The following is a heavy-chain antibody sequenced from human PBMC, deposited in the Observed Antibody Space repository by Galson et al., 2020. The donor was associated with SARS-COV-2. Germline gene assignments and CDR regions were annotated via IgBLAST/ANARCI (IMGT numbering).Heavy chain of an antibody. Sequence: ASETLSLMCTVSGDSLSSWSWTWIRQPPGQGLQWIGDLFESGSTNSNPSLWGRVTISADTSKNHFSLKLSSVTAADTAVYYCARVTYYYNSSGQRSYALDIWGQGTKVKVSS. CDR3: ARVTYYYNSSGQRSYALDI. J-gene: IGHJ3*02. CDR1: GDSLSSWS. D-gene: IGHD3-22*01. V-gene: IGHV4-59*01. CDR2: LFESGST.